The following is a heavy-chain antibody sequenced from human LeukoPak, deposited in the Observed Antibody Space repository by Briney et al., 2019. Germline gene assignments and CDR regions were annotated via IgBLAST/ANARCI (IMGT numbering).Heavy chain of an antibody. CDR3: AREENYDYVWGSYPRDAFDI. J-gene: IGHJ3*02. Sequence: SVKVSCKASGGTFSSYAISWVRQAPGQGLEWMGGIIPIFGTANYAQKFQGRVTITADESTSTAYMELSSLRSEDTAVYYCAREENYDYVWGSYPRDAFDIWGQGTMVTISS. V-gene: IGHV1-69*13. CDR1: GGTFSSYA. CDR2: IIPIFGTA. D-gene: IGHD3-16*01.